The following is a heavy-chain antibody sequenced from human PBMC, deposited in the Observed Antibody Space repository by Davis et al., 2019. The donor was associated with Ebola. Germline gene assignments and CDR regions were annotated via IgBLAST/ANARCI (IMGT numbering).Heavy chain of an antibody. V-gene: IGHV5-51*01. J-gene: IGHJ4*02. CDR3: ARGTDDYNPGGYFDS. CDR1: GYSFTSYW. Sequence: KVSCKGSGYSFTSYWIGWVRQMPGKGLEWMGIIYPGDSDTRYSPSFQGQVTISADKSISTAYLQWSSLKASDTAIYFCARGTDDYNPGGYFDSWGQGTLVTVSS. D-gene: IGHD5-24*01. CDR2: IYPGDSDT.